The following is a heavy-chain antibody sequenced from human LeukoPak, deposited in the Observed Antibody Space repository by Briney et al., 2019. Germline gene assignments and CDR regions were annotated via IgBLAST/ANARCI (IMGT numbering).Heavy chain of an antibody. V-gene: IGHV1-8*03. CDR3: ARAFRGYNWFDP. CDR2: MNPNSGNT. J-gene: IGHJ5*02. D-gene: IGHD3-3*02. CDR1: GYTFTSCD. Sequence: ASVKVSCKASGYTFTSCDIHWVRQATGQGLEWMGWMNPNSGNTGYALKFQGRVTITRDTSTSTAYMELSGLRSGDTAVYYCARAFRGYNWFDPWGKGTLVTVSS.